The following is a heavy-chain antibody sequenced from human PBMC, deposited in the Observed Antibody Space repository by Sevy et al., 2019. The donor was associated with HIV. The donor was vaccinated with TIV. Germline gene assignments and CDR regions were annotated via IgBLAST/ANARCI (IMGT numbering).Heavy chain of an antibody. V-gene: IGHV3-21*01. CDR3: ARPYGSGSWEAFDV. CDR2: ITSSSNYI. CDR1: GFTFTTYT. Sequence: GGSLRLSCAASGFTFTTYTMNWVRQAPVKGLEWVSSITSSSNYIYYADSVKGRFTISRDNAKDSVYLQMNSLRAEDTAVYYCARPYGSGSWEAFDVWGQGTMVTVSS. J-gene: IGHJ3*01. D-gene: IGHD3-10*01.